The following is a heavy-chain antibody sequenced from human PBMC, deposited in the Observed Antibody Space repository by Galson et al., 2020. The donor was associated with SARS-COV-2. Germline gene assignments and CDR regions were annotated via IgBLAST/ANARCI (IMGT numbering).Heavy chain of an antibody. D-gene: IGHD3-10*01. J-gene: IGHJ5*02. CDR2: ISSTSGYI. Sequence: GESLKISCATSGFSFSSHSMNWVRQAPGKGLEWVSSISSTSGYIYYAGSLKGRFTISRDNAGNSLYLQMNSLRVEDTGVYYCARAMSTGSGSYYLNSWGQGTLVTVSS. V-gene: IGHV3-21*01. CDR3: ARAMSTGSGSYYLNS. CDR1: GFSFSSHS.